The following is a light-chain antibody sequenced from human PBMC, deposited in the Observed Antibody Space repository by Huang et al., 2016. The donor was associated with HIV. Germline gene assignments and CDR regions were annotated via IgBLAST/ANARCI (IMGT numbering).Light chain of an antibody. Sequence: DIQMTQYPSSLSASVGARVTITCRERQDIKNYLAWYQQKAGQVPKLLIYAASSLQSGVPSRFSGRGAGTDFPLSIISLQPEDVAIYYCQRYDSVPRTFGQGTKVDIK. CDR1: QDIKNY. CDR3: QRYDSVPRT. J-gene: IGKJ1*01. CDR2: AAS. V-gene: IGKV1-27*01.